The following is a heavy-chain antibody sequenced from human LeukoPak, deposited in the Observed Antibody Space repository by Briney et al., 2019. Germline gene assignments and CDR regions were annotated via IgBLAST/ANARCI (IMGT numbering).Heavy chain of an antibody. CDR1: GFTFSSYW. CDR3: AKGVSTDCYNYMGG. V-gene: IGHV3-30*18. CDR2: ISYDGSNK. Sequence: GGSLRFSCAASGFTFSSYWMSWVRQAPGKGLEWVAVISYDGSNKYYADSVKGRFTISRDNSRNTVYLQMNSLRAEDTAVYYCAKGVSTDCYNYMGGWGKGTTVTVSS. D-gene: IGHD2-2*01. J-gene: IGHJ6*03.